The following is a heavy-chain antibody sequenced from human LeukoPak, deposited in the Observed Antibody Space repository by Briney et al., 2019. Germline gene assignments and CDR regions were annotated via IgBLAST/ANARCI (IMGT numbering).Heavy chain of an antibody. CDR2: ISSSSIYI. J-gene: IGHJ3*02. D-gene: IGHD6-6*01. CDR1: GFSFSNYR. CDR3: ARDPGRWTSSSDAFDI. Sequence: PGGSLRLSCAASGFSFSNYRMNWVRQAPGKGLEWVSSISSSSIYIYYADSVQGRFIISRDNAENSLYLQMSSLKAEDTAVHYCARDPGRWTSSSDAFDIWGQGTMVTVSS. V-gene: IGHV3-21*01.